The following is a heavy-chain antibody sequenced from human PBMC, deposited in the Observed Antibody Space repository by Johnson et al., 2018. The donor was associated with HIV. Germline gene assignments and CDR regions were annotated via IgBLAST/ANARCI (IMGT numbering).Heavy chain of an antibody. D-gene: IGHD6-19*01. V-gene: IGHV3-15*01. CDR1: GFTVSSNY. Sequence: VQLVESGGGLVQTGGSLRLSCAASGFTVSSNYMSWVRQAPGKGLEWVGRIKSKTDGGTTDYAAPVKGRFTISRDDSKNTLYLQMNSLKTEDTAVYYCTTRRKYSSGSLGAFDIWGQGTMVTVSS. CDR2: IKSKTDGGTT. J-gene: IGHJ3*02. CDR3: TTRRKYSSGSLGAFDI.